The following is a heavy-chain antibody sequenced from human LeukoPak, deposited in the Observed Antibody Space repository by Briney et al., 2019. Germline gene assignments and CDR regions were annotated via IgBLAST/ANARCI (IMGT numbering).Heavy chain of an antibody. CDR1: GFNVSNNY. CDR3: ARDIGDDYWDY. D-gene: IGHD1-26*01. Sequence: PGGSLRLSCAASGFNVSNNYMSWIRQAPGKGLDWVSVIYSGGSIYYASSVKGRFTISRDNSKNMAYLQMNSLRAEDTAVYYCARDIGDDYWDYWGQGTLVTVSS. CDR2: IYSGGSI. J-gene: IGHJ4*02. V-gene: IGHV3-53*01.